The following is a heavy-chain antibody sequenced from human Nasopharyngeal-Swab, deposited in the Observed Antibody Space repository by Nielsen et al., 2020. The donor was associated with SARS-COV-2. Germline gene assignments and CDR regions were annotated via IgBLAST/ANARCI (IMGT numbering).Heavy chain of an antibody. CDR3: ARGEGCSSTSCLAFRGHDAFDI. J-gene: IGHJ3*02. CDR1: GGSISSGSYY. CDR2: IYTSGST. V-gene: IGHV4-61*02. Sequence: SETLSLTCTVSGGSISSGSYYWSWIRQPAGKGLEWIGRIYTSGSTNYNPSLKSRVTISVDTSKNQFSLKLSSVTAEDTAVYYCARGEGCSSTSCLAFRGHDAFDIWGQGTMVTVSS. D-gene: IGHD2-2*01.